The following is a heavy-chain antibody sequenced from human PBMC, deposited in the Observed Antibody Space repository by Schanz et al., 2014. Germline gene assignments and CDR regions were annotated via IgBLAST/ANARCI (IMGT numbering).Heavy chain of an antibody. CDR2: IATSSSTR. CDR1: GFDFNRYS. J-gene: IGHJ1*01. CDR3: ASGVHVSSLQKGLQF. D-gene: IGHD3-10*01. Sequence: EVRLVESGGGLVQPGGSLRLSCEASGFDFNRYSMNWVRQVPGKGLEWLSYIATSSSTRHYADSVKGRVTISRDNAKNSVSLQMRRLRVEDTAVYYCASGVHVSSLQKGLQFWGRGTLXIVSS. V-gene: IGHV3-48*01.